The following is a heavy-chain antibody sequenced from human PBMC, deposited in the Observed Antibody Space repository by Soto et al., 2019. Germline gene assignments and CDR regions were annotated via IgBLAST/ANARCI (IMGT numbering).Heavy chain of an antibody. CDR2: IYWDDDK. CDR3: ARRLYGDYPFDY. V-gene: IGHV2-5*02. CDR1: GFSLSTSGVG. Sequence: QITLKESGPTLVKPTQTLTLTCTFSGFSLSTSGVGVGWIRQPPGKALEWLALIYWDDDKRYSPSLKSRLTITKDTSKNQVVLTMTNMDPVDTATYYCARRLYGDYPFDYWGQGTLVTVSS. D-gene: IGHD4-17*01. J-gene: IGHJ4*02.